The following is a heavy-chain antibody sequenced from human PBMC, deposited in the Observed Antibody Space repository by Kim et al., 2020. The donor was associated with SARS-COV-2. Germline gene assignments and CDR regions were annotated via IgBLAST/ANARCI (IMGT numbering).Heavy chain of an antibody. CDR2: ISYDGRNK. CDR1: GFSFSNFG. D-gene: IGHD2-15*01. J-gene: IGHJ6*01. CDR3: ARDQAYCGGGSCSSNFYHFGV. V-gene: IGHV3-30*03. Sequence: GGSLRLSCAASGFSFSNFGIHWVRQSPGKGLEWVAVISYDGRNKYYADSVKGRFSISRDNSRDTLFLQMNSLRGEDTAMYYCARDQAYCGGGSCSSNFYHFGVWGQGDTVTVSS.